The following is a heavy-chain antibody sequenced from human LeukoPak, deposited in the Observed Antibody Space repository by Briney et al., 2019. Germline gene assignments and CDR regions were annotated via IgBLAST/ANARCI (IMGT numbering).Heavy chain of an antibody. J-gene: IGHJ4*02. V-gene: IGHV4-59*01. D-gene: IGHD6-13*01. CDR3: ARGEIAAAFDY. Sequence: SETLSLTCTVSGGSISSYYWSWIRQPPGKGLEWIGYIYYSGSTNYNPSLKGRVTISVDTSKNQFSLKLSSMTAADTAVYYCARGEIAAAFDYWGQGTLVTVSS. CDR1: GGSISSYY. CDR2: IYYSGST.